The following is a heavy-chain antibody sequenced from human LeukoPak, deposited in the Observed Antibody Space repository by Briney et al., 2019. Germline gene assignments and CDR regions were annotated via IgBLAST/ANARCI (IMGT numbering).Heavy chain of an antibody. CDR2: IYYSGST. CDR3: ARDSSSWSPFDY. CDR1: GGSISSYY. V-gene: IGHV4-59*01. J-gene: IGHJ4*02. Sequence: PSETLSLTCTVSGGSISSYYWSWIRQPPGKGLEWIGYIYYSGSTKYDPSLKSRVTISVDTSKNQFSLKLSSVTAADTAVYYCARDSSSWSPFDYWGQGTLVTVSS. D-gene: IGHD6-13*01.